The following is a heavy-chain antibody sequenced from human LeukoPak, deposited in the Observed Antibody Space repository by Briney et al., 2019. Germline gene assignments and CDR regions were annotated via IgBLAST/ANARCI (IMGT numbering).Heavy chain of an antibody. J-gene: IGHJ4*02. CDR1: GFTFDDYG. V-gene: IGHV3-23*01. CDR2: INAVAFTT. Sequence: PGGSLRLSCAASGFTFDDYGMHWVRQAPGKGLEWVSTINAVAFTTTYSDSVKGRFTISRDNSRNTLSLQMNSLRADDTAIYYCAKALGYPAYYFDSWGQGALVTVSS. CDR3: AKALGYPAYYFDS. D-gene: IGHD5-18*01.